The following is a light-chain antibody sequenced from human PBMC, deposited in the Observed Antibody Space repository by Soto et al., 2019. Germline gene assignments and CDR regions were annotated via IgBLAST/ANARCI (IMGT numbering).Light chain of an antibody. CDR2: GAS. V-gene: IGKV3-20*01. CDR1: QSVNNNY. J-gene: IGKJ5*01. Sequence: EIVLTQSPGTLSLSPGERATLSCRASQSVNNNYLAWYHQKPGQAPRFLIYGASTRATGISDRFSGSGSGTDFTLTISRLEPEDFAIYYCQQYNYWPPITFGQGTRLEIK. CDR3: QQYNYWPPIT.